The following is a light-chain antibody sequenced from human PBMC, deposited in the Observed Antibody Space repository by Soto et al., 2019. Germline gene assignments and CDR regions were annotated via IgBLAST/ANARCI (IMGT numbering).Light chain of an antibody. V-gene: IGKV3-15*01. CDR1: QSVSSN. Sequence: EIVMTQSPATLSVSPGERATLSCRASQSVSSNLAWYQQKPGQAPRLLIYGASTRATGIPARFSGSGYGTEFTLTISSLQSEDFAVYYCQQYNNWPRTFGQGTTVAIK. CDR3: QQYNNWPRT. CDR2: GAS. J-gene: IGKJ1*01.